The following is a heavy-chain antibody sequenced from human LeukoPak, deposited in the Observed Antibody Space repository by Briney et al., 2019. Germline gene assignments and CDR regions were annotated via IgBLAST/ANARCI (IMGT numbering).Heavy chain of an antibody. D-gene: IGHD2-2*01. V-gene: IGHV3-9*01. Sequence: GGSLRLSCAASGFTFDDYAMHWVRQAPGKGLEWVSGISWNSGSIGYADSVKGRFTISRDNAKNSLYLQMNSLRAEDTALYYCAKDKDIVVVPAANPGDYYHYXMDVWGQGTTVTVSS. CDR1: GFTFDDYA. CDR2: ISWNSGSI. J-gene: IGHJ6*02. CDR3: AKDKDIVVVPAANPGDYYHYXMDV.